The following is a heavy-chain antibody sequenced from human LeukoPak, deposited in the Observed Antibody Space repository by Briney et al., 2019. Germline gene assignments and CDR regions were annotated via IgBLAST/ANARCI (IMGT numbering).Heavy chain of an antibody. CDR3: AKFLSGSSLHY. CDR2: ISGSGDNT. V-gene: IGHV3-23*01. J-gene: IGHJ4*02. D-gene: IGHD3-3*01. Sequence: GGSLRLSCAASGLNFSSRWMNWVRQAPGKGLEWVSTISGSGDNTYYADSVKGRFTISRDNSKNTLYLQMNSLRADDTAVYYCAKFLSGSSLHYWGPGTLVTVSS. CDR1: GLNFSSRW.